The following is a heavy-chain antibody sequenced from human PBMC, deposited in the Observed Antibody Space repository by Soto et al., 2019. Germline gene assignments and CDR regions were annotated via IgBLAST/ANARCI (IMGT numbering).Heavy chain of an antibody. Sequence: EPLKISWKGSGYNFAGYWIAWVRQMPGKGLELMGIIYPSDSDTRYRPSFQGQVTISADKSISSAYLQWSSLRASDTAMYYCARGGVSTRTFDYWGQGTPVTVSS. J-gene: IGHJ4*02. CDR2: IYPSDSDT. CDR3: ARGGVSTRTFDY. CDR1: GYNFAGYW. D-gene: IGHD3-3*01. V-gene: IGHV5-51*01.